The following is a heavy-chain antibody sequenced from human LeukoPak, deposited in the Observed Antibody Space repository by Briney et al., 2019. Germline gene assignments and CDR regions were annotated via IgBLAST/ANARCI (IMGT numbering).Heavy chain of an antibody. CDR1: GFTFSSYS. Sequence: GGSLRLSCAASGFTFSSYSMNWVRQAPGKGLEWVSSISSSSSYIYYADPVKGRCTIARDNAKNSLYLQMNSLRAEDTAVYYCARDGGAVAGPGSSDYWGQGTLVTVSS. V-gene: IGHV3-21*01. D-gene: IGHD6-19*01. CDR2: ISSSSSYI. CDR3: ARDGGAVAGPGSSDY. J-gene: IGHJ4*02.